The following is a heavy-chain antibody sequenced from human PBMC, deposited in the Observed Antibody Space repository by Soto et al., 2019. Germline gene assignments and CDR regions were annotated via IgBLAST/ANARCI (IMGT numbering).Heavy chain of an antibody. Sequence: QVQLVQSGAEVKKPGASVKLSCRTSGYTFTHYYIHWVRQAPGQGLEWLAIINPASGSTNYAQDFQGRVTLTMDTSTTTVYMELSGLRAEDTAIFYWARDLAAGDHWGQGTLVTVSS. CDR3: ARDLAAGDH. CDR2: INPASGST. V-gene: IGHV1-46*01. J-gene: IGHJ4*02. CDR1: GYTFTHYY. D-gene: IGHD6-13*01.